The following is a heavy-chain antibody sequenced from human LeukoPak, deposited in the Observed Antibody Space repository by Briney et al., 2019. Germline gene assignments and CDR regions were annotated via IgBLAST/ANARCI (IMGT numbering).Heavy chain of an antibody. CDR3: ARDLGYCSSTSGYRPFDY. Sequence: GGSLRLSCAASGFTFSTYCMHWVRQAPGKGLVWVSRINSDGSSTTYADSVKGRFTISRDNAKNTLYLQMNSLRAEDTAVYYCARDLGYCSSTSGYRPFDYWGQGILVTVSS. J-gene: IGHJ4*02. CDR2: INSDGSST. D-gene: IGHD2-2*01. V-gene: IGHV3-74*03. CDR1: GFTFSTYC.